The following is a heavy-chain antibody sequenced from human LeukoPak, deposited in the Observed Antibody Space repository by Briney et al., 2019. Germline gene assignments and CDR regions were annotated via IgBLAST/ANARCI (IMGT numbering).Heavy chain of an antibody. J-gene: IGHJ5*02. CDR1: GFTFDSYA. CDR3: AKGPNEDSNYLFDR. CDR2: ITGSGGAT. D-gene: IGHD4-11*01. Sequence: GGSLTLSCAASGFTFDSYAMSWVRQTPRKGLEWISVITGSGGATFYAKSVKGRFTISRDNSKSSLYLQMVTLTAGGTAVYFCAKGPNEDSNYLFDRWGQGVLVTVSS. V-gene: IGHV3-23*01.